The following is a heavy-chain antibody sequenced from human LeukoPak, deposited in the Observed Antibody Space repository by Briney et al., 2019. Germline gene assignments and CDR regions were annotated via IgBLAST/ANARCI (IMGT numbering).Heavy chain of an antibody. V-gene: IGHV4-39*01. CDR2: IYYSGST. D-gene: IGHD1-26*01. CDR1: GGSISSSSYY. CDR3: ARRRWDGQGDY. J-gene: IGHJ4*02. Sequence: TSETLSLTCTVSGGSISSSSYYWGWIRQPPGKGLEWIGSIYYSGSTYYNPTLKSRVTISVDTSKNQFSLKLSSVTAADTAVYYCARRRWDGQGDYWGQGTLVTVSS.